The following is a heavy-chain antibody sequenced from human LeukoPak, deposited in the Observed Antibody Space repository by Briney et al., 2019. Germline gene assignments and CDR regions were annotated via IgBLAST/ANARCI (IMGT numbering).Heavy chain of an antibody. D-gene: IGHD1-26*01. Sequence: SETLSLTCAVYGGSFSGYYWSWIRQPPGKGLEWIGEINHSGSTNYNPSLKSRVTISVDTSKNQFSLKLSSVTAADTAVYYCARGINSGSYYVRAVYNWFDPWGQGTLVTVPS. CDR2: INHSGST. CDR1: GGSFSGYY. CDR3: ARGINSGSYYVRAVYNWFDP. J-gene: IGHJ5*02. V-gene: IGHV4-34*01.